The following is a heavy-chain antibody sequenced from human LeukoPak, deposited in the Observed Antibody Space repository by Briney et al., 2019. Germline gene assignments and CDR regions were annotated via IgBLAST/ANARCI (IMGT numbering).Heavy chain of an antibody. V-gene: IGHV1-8*02. CDR2: INPNSGNT. Sequence: ASVKVSCKASGYTFTGYYMHWVRQAPGQGLEWMGWINPNSGNTGYAQKFQGRVTMTRNTSISTAYMELSSLRSEDTAVYYCAAMYSGYDYWGQGTLVTVSS. D-gene: IGHD5-12*01. CDR3: AAMYSGYDY. J-gene: IGHJ4*02. CDR1: GYTFTGYY.